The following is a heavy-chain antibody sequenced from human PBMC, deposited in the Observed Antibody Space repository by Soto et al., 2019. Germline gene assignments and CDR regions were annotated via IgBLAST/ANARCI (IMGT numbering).Heavy chain of an antibody. CDR3: ARAERSGWTPPTDPTDY. CDR2: ISSSSSTI. J-gene: IGHJ4*02. Sequence: EVQLVESGGGLVQPGGSLRLSCAASGFTFSSYSMNWVRQAPGKGLAWVSYISSSSSTIYYADSVKGRFTISRDNAKNSLYLQMNSLRAEDTAVYYCARAERSGWTPPTDPTDYWGQGTLVTVSS. V-gene: IGHV3-48*01. D-gene: IGHD6-19*01. CDR1: GFTFSSYS.